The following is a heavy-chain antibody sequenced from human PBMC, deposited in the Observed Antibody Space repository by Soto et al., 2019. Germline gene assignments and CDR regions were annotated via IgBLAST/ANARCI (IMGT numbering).Heavy chain of an antibody. Sequence: QVQLVQSGAEVKKPGASVKVSCKASGYSFTTHSMHWVRQAPGQRLEWMGWINAGNGNTKYSQKFQGRVTITRDTSASTAYMELSSLISEDTAVYYCVSSTQYYDSFVSEYFQNWGQGTLVTVSS. CDR2: INAGNGNT. J-gene: IGHJ1*01. V-gene: IGHV1-3*01. CDR1: GYSFTTHS. D-gene: IGHD3-3*01. CDR3: VSSTQYYDSFVSEYFQN.